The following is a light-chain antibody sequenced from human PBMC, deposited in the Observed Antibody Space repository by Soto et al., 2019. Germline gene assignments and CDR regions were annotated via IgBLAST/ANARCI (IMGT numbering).Light chain of an antibody. J-gene: IGLJ3*02. V-gene: IGLV1-44*01. CDR3: AAWDDSLKGV. CDR1: SSNIGSNT. CDR2: SNN. Sequence: QSVLTQPPSASGTPGQRVTISCSGSSSNIGSNTVNWYQQLPGTAPKLLIYSNNQRPSGVPDRFSGSKSGTSASLAISGLQSEDEAEYYCAAWDDSLKGVFGGGTKLTVL.